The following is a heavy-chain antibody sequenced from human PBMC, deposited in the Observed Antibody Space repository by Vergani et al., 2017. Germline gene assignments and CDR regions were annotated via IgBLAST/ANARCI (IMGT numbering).Heavy chain of an antibody. D-gene: IGHD6-19*01. V-gene: IGHV4-39*01. CDR3: TRPGRNGWAGYFQH. J-gene: IGHJ1*01. CDR2: IYYTGTT. CDR1: GVSIGSNSYY. Sequence: QLQLQESGPGLVKPSETLSLTCTVSGVSIGSNSYYWGWIRQPPGKGLEGIGTIYYTGTTYSNEAHKSRLTISVDTSKNQFSLNLTAVTAADTAVYYCTRPGRNGWAGYFQHWGQGTLVTASS.